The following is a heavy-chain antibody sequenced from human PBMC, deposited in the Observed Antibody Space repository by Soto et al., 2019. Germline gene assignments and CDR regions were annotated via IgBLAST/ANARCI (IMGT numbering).Heavy chain of an antibody. V-gene: IGHV3-23*01. J-gene: IGHJ4*02. CDR3: AKDLDETPIGSYYFDS. CDR2: FGGSSGNT. CDR1: GFTFSSSS. Sequence: GGSLRLSCAASGFTFSSSSMSWVLQAPGKGLQWVSTFGGSSGNTYYADSVKGRFTISRDNSKNTLYLQMNSLRAEDTAVYYCAKDLDETPIGSYYFDSWGQGTLVTVSS. D-gene: IGHD6-6*01.